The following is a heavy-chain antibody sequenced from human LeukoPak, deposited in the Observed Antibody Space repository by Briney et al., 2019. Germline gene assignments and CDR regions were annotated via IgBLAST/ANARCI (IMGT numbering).Heavy chain of an antibody. CDR3: ARDGSGYAEASADYFDY. D-gene: IGHD5-12*01. V-gene: IGHV1-46*01. Sequence: ASVKVSCKASGYTFTSYYMHWVRQAPGQGLEWMGIINPSGGTTNYAQKFQGRVTMTRDTSTSTVYMELSSLRSEDTAVYYCARDGSGYAEASADYFDYWGQGTLVTVSS. CDR2: INPSGGTT. CDR1: GYTFTSYY. J-gene: IGHJ4*02.